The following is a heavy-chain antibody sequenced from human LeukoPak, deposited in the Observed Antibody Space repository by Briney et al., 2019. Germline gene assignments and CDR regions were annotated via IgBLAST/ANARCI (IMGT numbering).Heavy chain of an antibody. Sequence: GGSLRLSCAASGFTFSGFGMHWVRQAPGKGLEWVSAISGSGGSTYYADSVKGRFTISRDNSKNTLYLQMNSLRAEDTAVYYCAKDLHWGLDYWGQGTLVTVSS. CDR3: AKDLHWGLDY. V-gene: IGHV3-23*01. CDR1: GFTFSGFG. J-gene: IGHJ4*02. D-gene: IGHD7-27*01. CDR2: ISGSGGST.